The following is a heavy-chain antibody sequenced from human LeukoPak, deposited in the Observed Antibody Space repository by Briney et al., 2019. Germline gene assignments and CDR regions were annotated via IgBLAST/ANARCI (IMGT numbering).Heavy chain of an antibody. CDR3: AREGSSGIAVAGTPFDI. CDR1: GGSISSYY. CDR2: IYYSGST. J-gene: IGHJ3*02. V-gene: IGHV4-59*01. Sequence: KPSETLSLTCTVSGGSISSYYWSWIRQPPGKGLEWIGYIYYSGSTNYNPSLKSRVTISVDTSKNQFSLKLSSVTAADTAVYYCAREGSSGIAVAGTPFDIWGQGTMVTVSS. D-gene: IGHD6-19*01.